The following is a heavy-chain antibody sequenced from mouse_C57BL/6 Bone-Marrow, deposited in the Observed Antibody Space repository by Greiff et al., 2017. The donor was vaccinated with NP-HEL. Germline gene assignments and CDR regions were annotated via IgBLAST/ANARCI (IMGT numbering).Heavy chain of an antibody. CDR1: GYTFTSYW. Sequence: QVQLQQPGAELVKPGASVKLSCKASGYTFTSYWMQWVKQRPGQGLEWIGEIDPSDSYTNYNQKFKGKATLTVDTSSGTAYMQLSSLTSEDSAVYYCARDAYYGSSLYWGQGTTLTVSS. CDR3: ARDAYYGSSLY. D-gene: IGHD1-1*01. CDR2: IDPSDSYT. J-gene: IGHJ2*01. V-gene: IGHV1-50*01.